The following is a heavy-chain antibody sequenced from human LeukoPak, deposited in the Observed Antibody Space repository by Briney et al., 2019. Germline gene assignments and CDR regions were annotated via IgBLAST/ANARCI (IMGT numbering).Heavy chain of an antibody. CDR1: GGTFSSYA. D-gene: IGHD1-26*01. CDR2: IIPIFGTA. V-gene: IGHV1-69*05. Sequence: SVKVSCKASGGTFSSYAISWVRQAPGQGLEWMGGIIPIFGTANYAQKFQGRVTITTDESTSTAYMELSSLRSEDTAVYYCAAGGDDTPAGAYYYYYMDVWGKGTTVTVSS. CDR3: AAGGDDTPAGAYYYYYMDV. J-gene: IGHJ6*03.